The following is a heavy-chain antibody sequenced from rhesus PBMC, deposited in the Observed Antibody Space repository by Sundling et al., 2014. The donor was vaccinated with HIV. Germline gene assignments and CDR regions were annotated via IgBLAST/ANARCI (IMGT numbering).Heavy chain of an antibody. CDR3: ARRLRYFDY. CDR1: GGSISSNY. V-gene: IGHV4-169*01. CDR2: IHGRDSNT. J-gene: IGHJ4*01. Sequence: QLQLQESGPGLVKPSETLSVTCAVSGGSISSNYWSWIRQAPGKGLEWIGYIHGRDSNTDYNPSLKSRVTLSVDTSKSQLSLKLSSVTAADTAVYFCARRLRYFDYWGQGVLVTVSS.